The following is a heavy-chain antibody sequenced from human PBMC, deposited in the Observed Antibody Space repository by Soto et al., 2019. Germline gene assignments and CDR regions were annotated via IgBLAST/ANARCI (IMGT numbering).Heavy chain of an antibody. V-gene: IGHV4-30-4*01. J-gene: IGHJ5*02. CDR1: GDSISSNNNY. D-gene: IGHD5-18*01. CDR2: ISYSGTT. CDR3: ARGRGYSYGLDP. Sequence: QVQLQESGPGLVKPSQTLSLTCTVSGDSISSNNNYWSWIRQPPGEGLEWIGFISYSGTTSYSPALKGPVALSLGTSKDPFSLSLSSVTAADTALYFCARGRGYSYGLDPWGQGTLVPVSS.